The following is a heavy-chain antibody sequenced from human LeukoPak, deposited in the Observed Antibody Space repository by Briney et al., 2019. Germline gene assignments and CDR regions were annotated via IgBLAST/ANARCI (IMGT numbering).Heavy chain of an antibody. Sequence: GGSLRLSCAASGFIFSSYEINWVRQAPGRGLEGVSYIGCSGSTVYYADSVKARLTISRDNAKTSLYLQMNSRRDEDTAVYYCARDTPLYADSPDAFDMCSQGTMVTV. CDR1: GFIFSSYE. V-gene: IGHV3-48*03. CDR3: ARDTPLYADSPDAFDM. J-gene: IGHJ3*02. CDR2: IGCSGSTV. D-gene: IGHD4-17*01.